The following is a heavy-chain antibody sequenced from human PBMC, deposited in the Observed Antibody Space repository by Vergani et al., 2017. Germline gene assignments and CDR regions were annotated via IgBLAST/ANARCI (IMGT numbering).Heavy chain of an antibody. CDR2: IWYDGSNK. D-gene: IGHD3-3*01. CDR1: GFTFSSYG. V-gene: IGHV3-33*01. Sequence: QVQLVESGGGVVQPGRSPRLSCAASGFTFSSYGMHWVRQAPGKGLEWVAVIWYDGSNKYYADSVKGRFTISRDNSKNTLYLQMNSLRAEDTAVYYCATGYRIYDVWSGSLRNMDVWGKGTTVTVSS. CDR3: ATGYRIYDVWSGSLRNMDV. J-gene: IGHJ6*03.